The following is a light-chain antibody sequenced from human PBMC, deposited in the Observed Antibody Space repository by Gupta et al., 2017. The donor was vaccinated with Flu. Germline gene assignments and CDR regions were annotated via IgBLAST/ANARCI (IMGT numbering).Light chain of an antibody. J-gene: IGKJ4*01. CDR3: QQSSTRPLN. Sequence: DIQMTQSPSSLSASVGDRVTITCRASQNVNNYLNWYQQKSGKPPKLLIYAASSLQSGVPSRFSGSGSGTDFTLTISSLQPEDFATYYCQQSSTRPLNFAGGTKVEVK. V-gene: IGKV1-39*01. CDR1: QNVNNY. CDR2: AAS.